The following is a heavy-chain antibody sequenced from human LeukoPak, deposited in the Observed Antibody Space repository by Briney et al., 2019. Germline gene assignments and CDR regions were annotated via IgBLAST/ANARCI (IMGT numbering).Heavy chain of an antibody. CDR1: GGSISSYY. V-gene: IGHV4-59*04. CDR2: IYYSGST. J-gene: IGHJ4*02. D-gene: IGHD3-10*01. Sequence: SETLSLTCTVSGGSISSYYWSWIRQPPGKGLEWIGSIYYSGSTYYNPSLKSRVTISVDTSKNQFSLKLSSVTAADTAVYYCAKTYYYGSGKDYFDYWGQGTLVTVSS. CDR3: AKTYYYGSGKDYFDY.